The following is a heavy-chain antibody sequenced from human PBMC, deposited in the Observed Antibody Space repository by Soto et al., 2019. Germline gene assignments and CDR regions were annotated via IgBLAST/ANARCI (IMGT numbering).Heavy chain of an antibody. V-gene: IGHV1-69*02. J-gene: IGHJ4*02. CDR3: AKAPTANSPSDY. CDR2: IIPVLNIT. CDR1: GGIFTNYI. Sequence: QLVQSGTEMKRPGSSVKVSCEPSGGIFTNYIFNWVRQAPGQGLEWMGWIIPVLNITNYAQKFQGRVTITADKSTSTAYLELTSLRSEDTAIYFCAKAPTANSPSDYWCQGTLVTVSS. D-gene: IGHD1-7*01.